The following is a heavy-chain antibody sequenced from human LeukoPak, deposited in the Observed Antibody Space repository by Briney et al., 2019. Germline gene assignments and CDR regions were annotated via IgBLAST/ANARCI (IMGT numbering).Heavy chain of an antibody. CDR3: AREMWQLGGSYYYYGMDV. J-gene: IGHJ6*02. CDR2: IKQDGSEK. D-gene: IGHD6-6*01. CDR1: GFTFSSYW. V-gene: IGHV3-7*01. Sequence: PGGSLRLSCAASGFTFSSYWMSWVRQAPGKGLEWVANIKQDGSEKYYVDSVKGRFTISRDNAKNSLYLQMNSLGAEDTAVYYCAREMWQLGGSYYYYGMDVWGQGTTVTVSS.